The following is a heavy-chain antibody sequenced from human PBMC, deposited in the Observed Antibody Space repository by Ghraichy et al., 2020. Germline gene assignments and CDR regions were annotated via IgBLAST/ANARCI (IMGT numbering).Heavy chain of an antibody. CDR1: GFTFSNYA. V-gene: IGHV3-23*01. Sequence: GESLNISCAASGFTFSNYAMSWFRQAPGKGLEWVSAIRGSGVKTYYAESVKGRFTVSRDNSRDSLYLQMNSLRAEDTAVYYCAKEMATRGWYSADYWGQGTLVTVPS. CDR2: IRGSGVKT. D-gene: IGHD6-19*01. J-gene: IGHJ4*02. CDR3: AKEMATRGWYSADY.